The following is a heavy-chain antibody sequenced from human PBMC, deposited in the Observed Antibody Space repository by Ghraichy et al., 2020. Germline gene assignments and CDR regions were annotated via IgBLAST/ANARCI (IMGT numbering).Heavy chain of an antibody. Sequence: GALRLSCAASEFTFNIYAMGWVRQAPGKGLEWVSAIGGSGSRTYYADSVKGRFTISRDNYRNTLFLQMTSLRVEDTAVYYCAREGGLTTVTGYFDLWGRGTLVTVSS. J-gene: IGHJ2*01. D-gene: IGHD4-17*01. CDR2: IGGSGSRT. CDR3: AREGGLTTVTGYFDL. V-gene: IGHV3-23*01. CDR1: EFTFNIYA.